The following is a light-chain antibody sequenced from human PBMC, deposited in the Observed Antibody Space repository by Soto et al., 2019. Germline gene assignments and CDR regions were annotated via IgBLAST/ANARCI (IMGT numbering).Light chain of an antibody. Sequence: QSALTQPASVSGSPGQSITLSCTGTTSDVGTYKFVSWYQQHPGIAPKLMIYEVSERPSGVSNRFSGSKSGNTASLTISGLQAEDEADYYCCSHAGSHVIFGGGTKVTVL. CDR1: TSDVGTYKF. J-gene: IGLJ2*01. V-gene: IGLV2-23*02. CDR2: EVS. CDR3: CSHAGSHVI.